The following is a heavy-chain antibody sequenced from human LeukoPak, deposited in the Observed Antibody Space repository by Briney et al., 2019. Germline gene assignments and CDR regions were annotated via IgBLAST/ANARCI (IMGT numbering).Heavy chain of an antibody. CDR2: ISGRGEST. D-gene: IGHD4-17*01. Sequence: GGSLRLSCAASGFTFSSYTMCWVRQAPGEGLEWLSAISGRGESTFYAPSVKGRFAISRDNSDDTLYLQMSSLRVDDTAVYFCAKERQTGDYFTSDYWGQGTLVTVSS. V-gene: IGHV3-23*01. CDR3: AKERQTGDYFTSDY. CDR1: GFTFSSYT. J-gene: IGHJ4*02.